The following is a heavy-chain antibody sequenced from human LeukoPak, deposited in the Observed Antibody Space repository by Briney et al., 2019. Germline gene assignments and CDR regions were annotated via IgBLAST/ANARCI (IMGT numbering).Heavy chain of an antibody. D-gene: IGHD3-22*01. J-gene: IGHJ3*02. CDR3: ARRLYYDSSGYYYVGAFDI. V-gene: IGHV1-2*02. CDR2: INPNSGGT. Sequence: ASVKVSCKASGYTFTGYYMHWVRQAPGQGPEWMGWINPNSGGTNYAQKFQGRVTMTRDTSISTAYMELSRLRSDDTAVYYCARRLYYDSSGYYYVGAFDIWGQGTMVTVSS. CDR1: GYTFTGYY.